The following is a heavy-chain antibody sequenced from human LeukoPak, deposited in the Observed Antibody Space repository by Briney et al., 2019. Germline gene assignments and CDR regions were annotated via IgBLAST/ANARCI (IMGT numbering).Heavy chain of an antibody. J-gene: IGHJ6*03. D-gene: IGHD4-17*01. CDR2: INPSGGST. CDR3: ARDLRGPYYYMDV. Sequence: ASVKVSCKASGYTFTSYYMHWVRQAPGQGLEWMGIINPSGGSTSYAQKFQGRVTMTTDTSTSTAYMELRSLRSDDTAVYYCARDLRGPYYYMDVWGKGTTVTISS. CDR1: GYTFTSYY. V-gene: IGHV1-46*01.